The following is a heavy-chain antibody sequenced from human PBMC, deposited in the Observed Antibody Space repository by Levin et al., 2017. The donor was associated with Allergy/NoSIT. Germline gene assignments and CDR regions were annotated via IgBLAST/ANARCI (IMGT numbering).Heavy chain of an antibody. CDR2: INTNTGNP. J-gene: IGHJ4*02. Sequence: ASVKVSCKASGYTFTSYAMNWVRQAPGQGLEWMGWINTNTGNPTYAQGFTGRFVFSLDTSVSTAYLQISSLKAEDTAVYYCARGGDPSYYDILTGYLPTFIDYWGQGTLVTVSS. CDR3: ARGGDPSYYDILTGYLPTFIDY. CDR1: GYTFTSYA. D-gene: IGHD3-9*01. V-gene: IGHV7-4-1*02.